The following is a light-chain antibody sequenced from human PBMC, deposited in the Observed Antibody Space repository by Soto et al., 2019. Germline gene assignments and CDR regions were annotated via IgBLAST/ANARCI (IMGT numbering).Light chain of an antibody. CDR1: QDISNY. CDR3: QQYDNLPPVMYT. Sequence: DLQMTQSPSSLSASVGDRVTITCQASQDISNYLNWYQQKPGKAPKLLIYDASNLETGVPSRFSGSGSGTDFTFTISSLQPEDIATYYCQQYDNLPPVMYTFGRGTKLEIK. CDR2: DAS. J-gene: IGKJ2*01. V-gene: IGKV1-33*01.